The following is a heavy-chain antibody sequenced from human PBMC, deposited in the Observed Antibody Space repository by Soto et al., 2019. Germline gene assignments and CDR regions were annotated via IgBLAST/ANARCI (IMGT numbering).Heavy chain of an antibody. V-gene: IGHV1-2*02. Sequence: ASVKVSCKASGYTFTSYGISWVRQAPGQGLEWMGWINPNSGGTNYAQKFQGRVTMTRDTSISTAYMELSRLRSDDTAVYYCAREIYNSGWSVYYYYGMDVWGQGTTVTVSS. J-gene: IGHJ6*02. CDR3: AREIYNSGWSVYYYYGMDV. D-gene: IGHD6-19*01. CDR1: GYTFTSYG. CDR2: INPNSGGT.